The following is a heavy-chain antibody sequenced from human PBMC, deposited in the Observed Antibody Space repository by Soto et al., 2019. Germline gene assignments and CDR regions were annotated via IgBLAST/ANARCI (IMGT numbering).Heavy chain of an antibody. J-gene: IGHJ4*02. CDR1: GGSISSYY. CDR2: IYYSGST. D-gene: IGHD2-15*01. CDR3: ARVPVVVAAMKEYYFDY. Sequence: ASETLSLTCTVSGGSISSYYWSWIRQPPGKGLEWIGYIYYSGSTNYNPSLKSRVTISVDTSKNQFSLKLSSVTAADTAVYYCARVPVVVAAMKEYYFDYWGQGTLVTVSS. V-gene: IGHV4-59*01.